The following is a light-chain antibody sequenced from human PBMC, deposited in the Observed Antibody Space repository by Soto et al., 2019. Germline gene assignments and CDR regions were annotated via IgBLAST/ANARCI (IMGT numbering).Light chain of an antibody. Sequence: EVVMTQSPATLSVSPGERATLSCRAAQSIRSLLAWYQHKPGQAPRLLIYGASTRATAIPARFTGSGSGTEFTLTISSLQSEDFAVYYCQQYNNWPITFGQGTRLEIK. CDR3: QQYNNWPIT. CDR1: QSIRSL. V-gene: IGKV3-15*01. J-gene: IGKJ5*01. CDR2: GAS.